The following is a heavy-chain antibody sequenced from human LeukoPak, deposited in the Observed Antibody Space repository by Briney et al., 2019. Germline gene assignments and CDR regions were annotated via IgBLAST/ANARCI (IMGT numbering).Heavy chain of an antibody. V-gene: IGHV1-2*02. J-gene: IGHJ4*02. D-gene: IGHD3-22*01. CDR1: GYTFTGYY. Sequence: ASVKVSCKASGYTFTGYYMHWVRQAPGQGLEWMGRIKPNSGATNYAQKFQGRVTMTRDTSISTAYMELSRLRSDDTAVYYCARASYYDSSGADYWGQGTLVTVSS. CDR3: ARASYYDSSGADY. CDR2: IKPNSGAT.